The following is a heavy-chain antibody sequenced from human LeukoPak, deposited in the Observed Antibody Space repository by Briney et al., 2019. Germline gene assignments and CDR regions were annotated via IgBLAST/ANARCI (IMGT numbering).Heavy chain of an antibody. CDR1: GYTFTSCG. J-gene: IGHJ4*02. V-gene: IGHV1-18*01. CDR3: ARDRTRGATERIDY. Sequence: ASVKVSCKASGYTFTSCGISWVRQAPGQGLEWMGWISAYNGNTNYAQKLQGRVTMTTDTSTSTAYMELRSLRSDDTAVYYCARDRTRGATERIDYWGQGTLVTVSS. CDR2: ISAYNGNT. D-gene: IGHD1-26*01.